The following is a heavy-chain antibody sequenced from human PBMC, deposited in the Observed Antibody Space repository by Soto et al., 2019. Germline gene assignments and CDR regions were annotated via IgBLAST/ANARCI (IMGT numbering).Heavy chain of an antibody. J-gene: IGHJ4*02. D-gene: IGHD6-6*01. CDR2: IYPGDSDT. Sequence: GESLKISCKGSGYSFTSYWIGWVHKMPGKGLEWMGIIYPGDSDTRYSPSFQGQVTISADKSISTAYLQWSSLKASDTAMYYCARPAARPVDYFDYWGQGTLVTVSS. CDR1: GYSFTSYW. V-gene: IGHV5-51*07. CDR3: ARPAARPVDYFDY.